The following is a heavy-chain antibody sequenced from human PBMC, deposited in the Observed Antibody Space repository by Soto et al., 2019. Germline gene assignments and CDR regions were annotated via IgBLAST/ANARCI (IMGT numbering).Heavy chain of an antibody. D-gene: IGHD4-4*01. CDR1: GFTFSSNA. CDR3: AGPYSNLWGYFDY. Sequence: PGGSLRLSCAASGFTFSSNAMHWVRQAPGKGLEWVAVISYDGSNKYYADSVKGRFTISRDNSKNTLYLQMNSLRAEDTAVYYCAGPYSNLWGYFDYWGQGTLVTVSS. J-gene: IGHJ4*02. CDR2: ISYDGSNK. V-gene: IGHV3-30-3*01.